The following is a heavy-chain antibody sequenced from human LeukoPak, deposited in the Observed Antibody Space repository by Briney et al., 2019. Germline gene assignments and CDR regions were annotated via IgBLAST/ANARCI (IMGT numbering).Heavy chain of an antibody. CDR2: IIPIFGTA. Sequence: SVKVSCKASGGTFSSYAISWVRQAPGRGLEWMGGIIPIFGTANYAQKFQGRVTITADESTSTAYMELSSLRSEDTAVYYCASGTPYCSGGSCYSYYFDYWGQGTLVTVSS. V-gene: IGHV1-69*13. J-gene: IGHJ4*02. CDR1: GGTFSSYA. D-gene: IGHD2-15*01. CDR3: ASGTPYCSGGSCYSYYFDY.